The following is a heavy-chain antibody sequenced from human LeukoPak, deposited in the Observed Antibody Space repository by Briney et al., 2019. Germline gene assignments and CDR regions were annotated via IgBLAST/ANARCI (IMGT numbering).Heavy chain of an antibody. V-gene: IGHV4-4*02. CDR3: AIKPPSGWFGTGWLDP. Sequence: SETLSLTCSVSGGSINNNNWWSWVRQSPGKGLEWIGNIYHSGTTHYNPSLKSRAAISVDKSKNQFSLKLNSVTAADTAVYYCAIKPPSGWFGTGWLDPWGQGTLVTVSS. J-gene: IGHJ5*02. CDR2: IYHSGTT. CDR1: GGSINNNNW. D-gene: IGHD3-10*01.